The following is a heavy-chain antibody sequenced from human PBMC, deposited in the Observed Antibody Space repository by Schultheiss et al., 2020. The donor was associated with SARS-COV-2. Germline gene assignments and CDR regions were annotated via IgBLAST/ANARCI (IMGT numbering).Heavy chain of an antibody. V-gene: IGHV3-43*02. J-gene: IGHJ6*02. Sequence: GGSLRLSCAASGFTFSSYGMHWVRQAPGKGLEWVSLISWDGGSTYYADSVKGRFTISRDNSKNSLYLQMNSLRTEDTALYYCAKGDSDYVTDNYGMDVWGQGTTVTVSS. CDR3: AKGDSDYVTDNYGMDV. CDR1: GFTFSSYG. CDR2: ISWDGGST. D-gene: IGHD4-11*01.